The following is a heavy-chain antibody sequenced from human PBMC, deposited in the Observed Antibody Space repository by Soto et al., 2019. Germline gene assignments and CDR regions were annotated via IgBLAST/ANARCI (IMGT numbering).Heavy chain of an antibody. J-gene: IGHJ4*02. Sequence: LSLTCTVSGGSISSYYWSWIRQPPGKGLEWIGCIYYSGSTYYNPSLKSRVTISVDTSKNQFSLKLSSVTAADTAVYYCARDRSYYSDYWGQGTLVTVSS. CDR3: ARDRSYYSDY. D-gene: IGHD3-10*01. V-gene: IGHV4-59*04. CDR1: GGSISSYY. CDR2: IYYSGST.